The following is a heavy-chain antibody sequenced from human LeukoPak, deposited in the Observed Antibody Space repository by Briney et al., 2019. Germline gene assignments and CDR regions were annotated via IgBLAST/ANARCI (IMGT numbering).Heavy chain of an antibody. CDR2: ISPSDDST. CDR1: NYTFTSYG. D-gene: IGHD3-22*01. J-gene: IGHJ4*02. V-gene: IGHV1-46*01. Sequence: ASVKVSCKASNYTFTSYGISWVRQAPGQGLEWMGIISPSDDSTRYAQKFQGRVTMTKDTSTNTVYMHLSSLSSDDTAVYYCARAYYESSAYRHAVYFDYWGQGTLVTVSS. CDR3: ARAYYESSAYRHAVYFDY.